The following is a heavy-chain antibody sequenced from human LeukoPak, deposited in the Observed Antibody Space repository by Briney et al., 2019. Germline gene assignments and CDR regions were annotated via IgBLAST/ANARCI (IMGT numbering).Heavy chain of an antibody. CDR3: TTGYGHSDFDY. V-gene: IGHV3-15*01. D-gene: IGHD3-3*02. CDR2: IKSKIDGGTT. Sequence: GGCLRLSCAASGFTITNARMGWVRQAPGKGLAWVGLIKSKIDGGTTDFAAPVKGRFTISIDDSKHTLYLQMNSLKSEDTGVYYCTTGYGHSDFDYWGQGTLVTVSS. CDR1: GFTITNAR. J-gene: IGHJ4*02.